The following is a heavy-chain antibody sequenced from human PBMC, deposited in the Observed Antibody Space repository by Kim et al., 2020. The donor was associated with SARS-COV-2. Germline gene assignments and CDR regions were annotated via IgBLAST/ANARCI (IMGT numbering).Heavy chain of an antibody. D-gene: IGHD1-26*01. CDR3: ARAPLYLVRIVGATRGTNDVHFDY. Sequence: SVKVSCKASGGTFSSYAISWVRQAPGQGLEWMGGIIPIFGTANYAQKFQGRVTITADESTSTAYMELSSLRSEDTAVYYCARAPLYLVRIVGATRGTNDVHFDYWGQGTLVTVSS. CDR1: GGTFSSYA. CDR2: IIPIFGTA. V-gene: IGHV1-69*13. J-gene: IGHJ4*02.